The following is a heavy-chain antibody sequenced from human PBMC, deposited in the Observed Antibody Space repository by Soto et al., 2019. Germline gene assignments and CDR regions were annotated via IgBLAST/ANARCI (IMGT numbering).Heavy chain of an antibody. J-gene: IGHJ6*03. CDR3: ASLRGVRYYYYMDA. V-gene: IGHV4-34*01. Sequence: SETLSLTCAVYGGSFSGYYWSWIRQPPGKGLEWIGEINHSGSTNYNPSLKSRVTISVDTSKNQFSLKLSSVTAADTAVYYCASLRGVRYYYYMDAWGKGTTVTVSS. D-gene: IGHD3-16*01. CDR2: INHSGST. CDR1: GGSFSGYY.